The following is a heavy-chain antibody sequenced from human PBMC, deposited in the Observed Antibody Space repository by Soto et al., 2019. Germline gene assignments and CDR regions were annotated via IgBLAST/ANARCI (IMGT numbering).Heavy chain of an antibody. CDR2: IYYSGST. Sequence: SETLSLTCTVSGGSISSSSYYWGWIRQPPGKGLEWIGSIYYSGSTYYNPSLKSRVTISVDTSKNQFSLKLSSVTAADTAVYYCARQWRRGSSWYATEQGFDPWGQGTLVTVSS. V-gene: IGHV4-39*01. CDR1: GGSISSSSYY. CDR3: ARQWRRGSSWYATEQGFDP. J-gene: IGHJ5*02. D-gene: IGHD6-13*01.